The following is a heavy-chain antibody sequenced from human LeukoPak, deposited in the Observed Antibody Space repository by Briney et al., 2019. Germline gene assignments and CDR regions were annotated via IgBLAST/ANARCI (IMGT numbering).Heavy chain of an antibody. V-gene: IGHV3-23*01. D-gene: IGHD3-3*01. Sequence: GGSLRLSFTASGFTFSSFAMSWVRQAPGKGLEWVSATSGGGDSSHYADSVKGRFTISRDNSQSTLYLQMNSLRAEDTAVYYCAKGLTIFENWGQGTLVTVSS. CDR1: GFTFSSFA. J-gene: IGHJ4*02. CDR3: AKGLTIFEN. CDR2: TSGGGDSS.